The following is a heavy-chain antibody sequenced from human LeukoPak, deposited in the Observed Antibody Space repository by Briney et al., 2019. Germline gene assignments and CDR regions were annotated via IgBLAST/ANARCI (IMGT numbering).Heavy chain of an antibody. CDR3: ARDRGAYSSSSDDAFDI. CDR2: IYTSGST. CDR1: GGSISSGSYY. Sequence: PSQTLSLTCTVSGGSISSGSYYWSWIRQPAGKGLEWIGRIYTSGSTNYNPSLKSRVTISVDTSKNQFSLNLSSVTAADTAVYYCARDRGAYSSSSDDAFDIWGQGTMVTVSS. J-gene: IGHJ3*02. V-gene: IGHV4-61*02. D-gene: IGHD6-13*01.